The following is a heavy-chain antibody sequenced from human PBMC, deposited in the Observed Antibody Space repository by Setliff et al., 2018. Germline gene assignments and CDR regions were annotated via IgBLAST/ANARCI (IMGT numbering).Heavy chain of an antibody. CDR1: GYTFTSYA. CDR2: INTNTGNP. V-gene: IGHV7-4-1*02. D-gene: IGHD6-19*01. J-gene: IGHJ6*02. CDR3: ANHGGGWYYYYYGMDV. Sequence: GASVKVSCKASGYTFTSYAMNWVRQAPGQGLEWMGWINTNTGNPTYAQGFTGRFVFSSDTSVSTAYLQISSLKAEDTAVYYCANHGGGWYYYYYGMDVWGQGTTVTVSS.